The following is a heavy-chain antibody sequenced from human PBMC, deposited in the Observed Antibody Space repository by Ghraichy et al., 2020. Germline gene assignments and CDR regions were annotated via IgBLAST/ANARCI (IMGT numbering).Heavy chain of an antibody. J-gene: IGHJ5*02. D-gene: IGHD2-2*01. Sequence: SETLSLTCAVYGGSFSGYYWSWIRQPPGKGLEWIGEINHSGSTNYNPSLKSRVTISVDTSKNQFSLKLSSVTAADTAVYYCARGRYCSSTSCYQNWFDPWGQGTLVTVSS. CDR2: INHSGST. CDR1: GGSFSGYY. CDR3: ARGRYCSSTSCYQNWFDP. V-gene: IGHV4-34*01.